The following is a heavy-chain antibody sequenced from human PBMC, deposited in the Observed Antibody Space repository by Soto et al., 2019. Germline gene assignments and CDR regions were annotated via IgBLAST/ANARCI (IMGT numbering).Heavy chain of an antibody. J-gene: IGHJ6*03. Sequence: GESLKISCKGSGYSFTSYWIGWVRQMPGKGLEWMGIIYPGDSDTRYSPSFQGQVTISADKSISTAYLQLSSLKASDTAMYYCARHRALEAAADYYYYYMDVWGKGTTVTVSS. V-gene: IGHV5-51*01. CDR3: ARHRALEAAADYYYYYMDV. CDR1: GYSFTSYW. CDR2: IYPGDSDT. D-gene: IGHD6-13*01.